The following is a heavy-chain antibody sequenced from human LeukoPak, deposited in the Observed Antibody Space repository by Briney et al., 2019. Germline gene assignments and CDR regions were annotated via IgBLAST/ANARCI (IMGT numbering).Heavy chain of an antibody. D-gene: IGHD1-26*01. CDR2: IDQGGSTK. CDR1: GFTLNTYW. CDR3: VRDKGGRSGAIYYDAFDV. J-gene: IGHJ3*01. Sequence: GGSLRLSCAASGFTLNTYWMIWVRQAPGKGLEWVANIDQGGSTKYYVDSLKGRFTISRDNAKNSLYLQMNSLRDEDTAVYYCVRDKGGRSGAIYYDAFDVWGQGTMVTVSS. V-gene: IGHV3-7*01.